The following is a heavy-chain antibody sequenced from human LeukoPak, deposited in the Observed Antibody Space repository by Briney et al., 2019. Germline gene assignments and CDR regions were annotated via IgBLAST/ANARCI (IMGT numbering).Heavy chain of an antibody. V-gene: IGHV4-59*01. J-gene: IGHJ4*02. CDR3: ARGRTFDN. Sequence: SETLSLTCTVSGGSINNYYWSWIRQPPGKGLEWIGNIYDRGSTKYNPSLKSRVTISVDTSKNQFSLRLSSVTAADTAVYYCARGRTFDNWGQGTLVTVSS. CDR2: IYDRGST. CDR1: GGSINNYY.